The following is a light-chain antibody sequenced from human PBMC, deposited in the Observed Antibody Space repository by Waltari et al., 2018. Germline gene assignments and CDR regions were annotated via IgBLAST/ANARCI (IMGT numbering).Light chain of an antibody. Sequence: EIVMTQSPVTLSVFPGERATLSCTASQSLGSNLAWYQQKPGQAPRHLIYGPSSRATGIPARFSGSGSGTDFTLTISSLQSEDFAVYYCQQFHKWPPTFGQGTTVEV. CDR2: GPS. J-gene: IGKJ1*01. V-gene: IGKV3-15*01. CDR3: QQFHKWPPT. CDR1: QSLGSN.